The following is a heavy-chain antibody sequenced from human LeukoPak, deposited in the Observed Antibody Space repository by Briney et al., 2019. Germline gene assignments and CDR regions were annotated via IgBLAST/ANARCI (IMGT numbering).Heavy chain of an antibody. CDR2: ISYDGSNK. V-gene: IGHV3-30*04. CDR3: AKELRSSSWYGYYFDY. Sequence: PGGSLRLSCAASGFTFSSYAMHWVRQAPGKGLEWVAVISYDGSNKYYADSVKGRFTISRDNSKNTLYLQMNSLRAEDTAVYYCAKELRSSSWYGYYFDYWGQGTLVTVSS. D-gene: IGHD6-13*01. J-gene: IGHJ4*02. CDR1: GFTFSSYA.